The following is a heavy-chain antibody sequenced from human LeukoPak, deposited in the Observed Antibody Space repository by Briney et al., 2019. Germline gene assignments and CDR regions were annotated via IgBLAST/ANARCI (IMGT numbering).Heavy chain of an antibody. V-gene: IGHV4-59*01. CDR1: GGSISSYY. CDR3: ARDSGDTALDY. J-gene: IGHJ4*02. D-gene: IGHD5-18*01. Sequence: PSETLSLSCTVSGGSISSYYWSWIRQPPGKGLEWIGYIYYSGSTNYNPSLKSRVTISVDTSKNQFFLKLSSVTAADTAVYYCARDSGDTALDYWGQGTLVTVSS. CDR2: IYYSGST.